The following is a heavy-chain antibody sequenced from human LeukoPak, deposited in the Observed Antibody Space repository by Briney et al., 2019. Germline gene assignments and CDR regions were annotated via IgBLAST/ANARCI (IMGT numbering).Heavy chain of an antibody. CDR2: MNPNSGNT. CDR1: GYTFTSYD. Sequence: ASVKVSCKASGYTFTSYDINWVRQATGQGLEWMGWMNPNSGNTGYAQKFQGRVTITRNTSISTAYMELSSLRSEDTAVYYCARGSSIAAGDWFDPWGQGTLVTVSS. V-gene: IGHV1-8*03. D-gene: IGHD6-6*01. J-gene: IGHJ5*02. CDR3: ARGSSIAAGDWFDP.